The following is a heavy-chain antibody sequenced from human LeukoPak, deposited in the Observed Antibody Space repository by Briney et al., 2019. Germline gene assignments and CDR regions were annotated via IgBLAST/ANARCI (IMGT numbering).Heavy chain of an antibody. V-gene: IGHV1-18*01. CDR1: GYTFTSYG. D-gene: IGHD3-10*01. CDR2: ISAYNGNT. CDR3: ARDAAYYGSGSYRVD. Sequence: ASVKVSCKASGYTFTSYGISWVRQAPGQGLEWMGWISAYNGNTNYAQKLQGRVTMTTGTSTSTAYMELRSLRSDDTAVYYCARDAAYYGSGSYRVDWGQGTLVTVSS. J-gene: IGHJ4*02.